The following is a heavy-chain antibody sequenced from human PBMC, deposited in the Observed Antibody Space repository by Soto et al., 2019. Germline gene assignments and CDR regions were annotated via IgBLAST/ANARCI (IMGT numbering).Heavy chain of an antibody. V-gene: IGHV1-46*01. J-gene: IGHJ4*02. D-gene: IGHD1-26*01. Sequence: ASVKVSCKASGYTFTSYYMHWVRQAPGQGLEWMGIINPSGGSTSYAQKFQGRVTMTRDTSTSTVYMELSSLRSEDTAVYYCARDETYSGSYFRGFDYWGQGTLVTVSS. CDR2: INPSGGST. CDR1: GYTFTSYY. CDR3: ARDETYSGSYFRGFDY.